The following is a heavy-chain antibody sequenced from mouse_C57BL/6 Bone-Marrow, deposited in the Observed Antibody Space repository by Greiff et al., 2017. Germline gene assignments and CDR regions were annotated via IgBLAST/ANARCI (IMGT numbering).Heavy chain of an antibody. D-gene: IGHD1-1*01. V-gene: IGHV1-9*01. CDR3: ARNDGSSYPSYWYFDV. J-gene: IGHJ1*01. CDR2: RLPGSGST. Sequence: QVQLQQSGAELMKPGASVKISCKATGYTFSSYWIEWVKQRPGHGLEWIGERLPGSGSTNYNEKFKGKATFTADTSSNTAYMQLSSLTSEDSAVYYCARNDGSSYPSYWYFDVWGAGTTVTVSS. CDR1: GYTFSSYW.